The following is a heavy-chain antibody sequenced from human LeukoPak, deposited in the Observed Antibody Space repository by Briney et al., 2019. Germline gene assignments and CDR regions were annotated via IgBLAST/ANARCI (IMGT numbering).Heavy chain of an antibody. Sequence: GASVKVSCKASGGTFSSYAISWVRQAPGQGLEWMGRIIPILGIANYAQKFQGRVTITADKSTSTAYMELSSLRPEDTAVYYCARDLPKTIVVVTYGAFDIWGQGTMVTVSS. D-gene: IGHD2-21*02. V-gene: IGHV1-69*04. CDR2: IIPILGIA. CDR1: GGTFSSYA. J-gene: IGHJ3*02. CDR3: ARDLPKTIVVVTYGAFDI.